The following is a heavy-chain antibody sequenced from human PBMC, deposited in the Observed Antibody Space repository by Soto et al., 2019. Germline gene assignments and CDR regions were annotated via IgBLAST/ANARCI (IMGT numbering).Heavy chain of an antibody. Sequence: ASVKVSCKASGYTFTSYGISWVRQAPGQGLEWMGWISAYNGNTNYAQKLQGRVTMTTGTSTSTTYMELRSLRSDDTAVYYCARFNPHNNWFDPWGQGTLVTVSS. CDR2: ISAYNGNT. D-gene: IGHD2-21*01. CDR1: GYTFTSYG. V-gene: IGHV1-18*04. CDR3: ARFNPHNNWFDP. J-gene: IGHJ5*02.